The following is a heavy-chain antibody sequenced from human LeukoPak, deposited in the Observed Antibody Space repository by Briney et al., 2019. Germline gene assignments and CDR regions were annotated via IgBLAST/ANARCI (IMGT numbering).Heavy chain of an antibody. V-gene: IGHV1-24*01. Sequence: ASVKVSCKVSGNTLSELSMHWVRQAPGKGLEWMGGVDPEDDKNTYAQKFQGRVTMTEDTSTDTAYMELSNLRSEDTAVYYCATDHQWQLLGYWGQGTLVTVSS. CDR2: VDPEDDKN. CDR3: ATDHQWQLLGY. D-gene: IGHD1-26*01. J-gene: IGHJ4*02. CDR1: GNTLSELS.